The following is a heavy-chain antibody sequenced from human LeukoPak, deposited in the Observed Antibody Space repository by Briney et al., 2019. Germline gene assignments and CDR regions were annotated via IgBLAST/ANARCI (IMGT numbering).Heavy chain of an antibody. J-gene: IGHJ4*02. CDR2: ISYDGSNK. CDR1: GFTFSSYG. D-gene: IGHD6-19*01. CDR3: AAIGYSSGWSPG. V-gene: IGHV3-30*03. Sequence: GRSLRLSCAASGFTFSSYGMHWVRQAPGKGLEWVAVISYDGSNKYYADSVKGRFTISRDNSKNTLYLQTNSLRAEDTAVYYCAAIGYSSGWSPGWGQGTLVTVSS.